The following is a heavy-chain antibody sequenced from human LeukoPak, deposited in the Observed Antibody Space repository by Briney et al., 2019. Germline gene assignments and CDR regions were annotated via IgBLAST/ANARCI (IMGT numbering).Heavy chain of an antibody. J-gene: IGHJ6*03. CDR2: IYYGGST. D-gene: IGHD2-2*01. CDR1: AGSISSNY. Sequence: SETLSLTCSVSAGSISSNYCSWIRQPPGEGLGWIGYIYYGGSTNYSPSLKSRVTISMDTSKSQFSLKLSSVTAADTAVYYCARVGGCRSTSCSWKYYNYYMDVWGKGTTVTVSS. CDR3: ARVGGCRSTSCSWKYYNYYMDV. V-gene: IGHV4-59*01.